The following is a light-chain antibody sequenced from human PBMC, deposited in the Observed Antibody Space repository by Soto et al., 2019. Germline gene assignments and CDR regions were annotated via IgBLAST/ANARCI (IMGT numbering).Light chain of an antibody. CDR2: DND. Sequence: QSVLTQPPSVSAAPGQKVTISCSGSSSNIWSHYVSWFQQLPGTAPKLLIYDNDKRPSGIPDRFSGSKSGTSATLGITGLQTGDEADYYCGTWDSSLDNGVFGGGTKLTVL. CDR1: SSNIWSHY. CDR3: GTWDSSLDNGV. J-gene: IGLJ3*02. V-gene: IGLV1-51*01.